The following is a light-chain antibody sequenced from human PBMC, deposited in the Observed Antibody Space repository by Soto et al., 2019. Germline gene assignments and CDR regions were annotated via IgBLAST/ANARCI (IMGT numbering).Light chain of an antibody. Sequence: QSVLTXTPSVSGAPGQKXTXXXTXXXXXXGAGYDVHWYQQLPGAAPRLLIYADNNRPSGVPDRFSASNSGTSASLAITGLQGEDEAVYYCQSYDTSLSGVIFGAGTKVTVL. CDR3: QSYDTSLSGVI. J-gene: IGLJ2*01. CDR1: XXXXGAGYD. CDR2: ADN. V-gene: IGLV1-40*01.